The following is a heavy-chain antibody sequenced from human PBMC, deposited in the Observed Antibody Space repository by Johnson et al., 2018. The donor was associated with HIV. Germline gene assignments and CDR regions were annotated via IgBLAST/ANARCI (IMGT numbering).Heavy chain of an antibody. CDR2: TWYDGNNK. J-gene: IGHJ3*02. V-gene: IGHV3-33*06. CDR3: SKDRSSWYLETNDAFDM. D-gene: IGHD6-13*01. Sequence: QVQLVESGGGLVQPGGSLRLSCAASGFTFSDYYMSWIRQAPGKGLEWVAVTWYDGNNKNYADSVKGRFTMARDNTKNTLYLQMYSLRAEDTAVYYCSKDRSSWYLETNDAFDMWGQGTMVIVSS. CDR1: GFTFSDYY.